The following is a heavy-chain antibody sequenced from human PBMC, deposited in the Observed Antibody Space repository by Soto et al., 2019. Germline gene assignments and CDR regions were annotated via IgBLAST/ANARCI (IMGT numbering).Heavy chain of an antibody. CDR3: AKDSELMVSGAINDAVDI. D-gene: IGHD2-8*01. CDR2: ISGSGGST. V-gene: IGHV3-23*01. Sequence: GGSLRLSCAASGFTFSSYAMSWVRQAPGKGLEWVSAISGSGGSTYYADSVKGRFTISRDNSKNTLYLQMNSLRAEDTAVYYCAKDSELMVSGAINDAVDIWGQGTMVTVSS. CDR1: GFTFSSYA. J-gene: IGHJ3*02.